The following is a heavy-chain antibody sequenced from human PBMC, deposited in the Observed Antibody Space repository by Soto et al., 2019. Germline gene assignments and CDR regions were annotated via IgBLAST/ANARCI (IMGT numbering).Heavy chain of an antibody. V-gene: IGHV2-5*02. Sequence: QITLKESGPTLVKPTQTLTLTCTFSGFSLSTSGVGVGWIRQPPGKALEWLALIYWDDDKRYSPSLKSRLTITKDTSKNQVVLTLTNMDPVDTATYYCARSSYCSSTSCYSYWGQGTLVTVSS. CDR2: IYWDDDK. D-gene: IGHD2-2*02. CDR1: GFSLSTSGVG. J-gene: IGHJ4*02. CDR3: ARSSYCSSTSCYSY.